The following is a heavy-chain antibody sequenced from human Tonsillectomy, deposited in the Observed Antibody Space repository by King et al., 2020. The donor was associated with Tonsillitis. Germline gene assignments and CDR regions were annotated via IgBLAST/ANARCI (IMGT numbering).Heavy chain of an antibody. D-gene: IGHD3-22*01. V-gene: IGHV3-23*04. J-gene: IGHJ2*01. Sequence: VQLVESGGGLVQPGGSLRLSCAASGFTFSSYAMSWVRQAPGQGLEWGSAIIGSVGSTYYAHSVKGRFTISIDNSNNTLYLQMNSLRAEDTAVYYCAKGCRADYYDSSGYLVSSEATGYFDIWGRGTLVTVSS. CDR2: IIGSVGST. CDR3: AKGCRADYYDSSGYLVSSEATGYFDI. CDR1: GFTFSSYA.